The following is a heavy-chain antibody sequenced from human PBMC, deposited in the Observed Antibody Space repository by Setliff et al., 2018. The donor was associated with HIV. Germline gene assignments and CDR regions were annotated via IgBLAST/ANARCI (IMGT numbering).Heavy chain of an antibody. CDR2: IQTNSGGT. CDR1: GYSFTAYY. J-gene: IGHJ4*02. D-gene: IGHD4-4*01. V-gene: IGHV1-2*02. Sequence: ASVKVSCKASGYSFTAYYIHFVRQAPGQGLEWMGWIQTNSGGTKSAQKFQGRVTSTRDTSISTAYMEVSNLRSDDTAVYYCATDDYNGDSFDNWGQGTLVTVSS. CDR3: ATDDYNGDSFDN.